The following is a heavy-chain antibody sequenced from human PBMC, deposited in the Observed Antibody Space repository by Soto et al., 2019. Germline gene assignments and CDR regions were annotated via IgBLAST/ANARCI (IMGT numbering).Heavy chain of an antibody. CDR1: GFSLTTGKMG. CDR2: IFSDNER. CDR3: ARMNVDSYQFYYAMDV. Sequence: SCPTLVNTTETLTLTCTVSGFSLTTGKMGVSWIRQPPGKALEWLAHIFSDNERSYSTSLQGRLTISKDTSGSQVVLSMTNVDPVDTATYYCARMNVDSYQFYYAMDVWGQGTTVTVSS. J-gene: IGHJ6*02. D-gene: IGHD4-17*01. V-gene: IGHV2-26*01.